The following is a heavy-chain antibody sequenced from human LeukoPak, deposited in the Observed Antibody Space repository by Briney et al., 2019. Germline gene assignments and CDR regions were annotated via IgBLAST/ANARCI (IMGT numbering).Heavy chain of an antibody. V-gene: IGHV3-74*01. J-gene: IGHJ4*02. CDR3: AREVYSSGWSSFDY. CDR2: INSDGSST. Sequence: GGSLRLSCAASGFTFSSYSMNWVRQAPGKGLVWVSRINSDGSSTIHADSVKGRFTISRDNAKNTLYLQMNSLRAEDTAVYYCAREVYSSGWSSFDYWGQGTLVTVSS. CDR1: GFTFSSYS. D-gene: IGHD6-19*01.